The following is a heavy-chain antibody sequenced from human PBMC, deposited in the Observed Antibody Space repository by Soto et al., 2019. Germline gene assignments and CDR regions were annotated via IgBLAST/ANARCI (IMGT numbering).Heavy chain of an antibody. CDR3: ARDRRITGTTRGGVDV. CDR2: IYYNGST. Sequence: SETLSLTCTVSGGSISSGGYYWSWIRQHPGKGLEWIGYIYYNGSTYYNPSLKSRVTISVDTFKNQFSLKLSFVTAADTAVYYCARDRRITGTTRGGVDVWGQGTTVTVSS. D-gene: IGHD1-20*01. V-gene: IGHV4-31*03. CDR1: GGSISSGGYY. J-gene: IGHJ6*02.